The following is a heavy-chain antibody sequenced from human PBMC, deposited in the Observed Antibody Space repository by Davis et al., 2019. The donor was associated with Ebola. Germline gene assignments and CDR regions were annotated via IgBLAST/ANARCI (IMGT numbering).Heavy chain of an antibody. Sequence: PGGSLRLSCKGSGYSFTSYWIGWVRQMPGKGLEWMGIIYPGDSDTRYSPSFQGQVTISADKSITTAYLQWRSLRASDTALYYCARPYTSGQGNAFSLWGQGTMVIVSS. CDR3: ARPYTSGQGNAFSL. D-gene: IGHD6-19*01. V-gene: IGHV5-51*01. CDR2: IYPGDSDT. CDR1: GYSFTSYW. J-gene: IGHJ3*01.